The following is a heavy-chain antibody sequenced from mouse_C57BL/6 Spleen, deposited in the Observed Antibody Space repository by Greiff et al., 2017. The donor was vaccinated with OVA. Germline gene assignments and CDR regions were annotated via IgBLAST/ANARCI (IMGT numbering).Heavy chain of an antibody. J-gene: IGHJ2*01. CDR1: GYAFTNYL. D-gene: IGHD3-2*02. V-gene: IGHV1-54*01. CDR3: ARSAQVFYFDY. CDR2: INPGSGGT. Sequence: VQLQQSGAELVRPGTSVKVSCKASGYAFTNYLIEWVKQRPGQGLEWIGVINPGSGGTNYNEKFKGKATLTADKSSSTAYMQLSSLTSEDSAVYFCARSAQVFYFDYWGQGTTLTVSS.